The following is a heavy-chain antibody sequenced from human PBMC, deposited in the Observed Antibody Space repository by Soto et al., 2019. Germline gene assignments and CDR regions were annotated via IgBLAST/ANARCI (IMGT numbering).Heavy chain of an antibody. CDR3: ASRHSSPYFDY. CDR1: GGSISSSSYY. Sequence: SETLSLTCTVSGGSISSSSYYWDWIRQPPGKGLAWIGSIYYSGSTYYNPSLKSRVTISVDTSKNQFSLKLNSVTAADTAVYYCASRHSSPYFDYWGQGTLVTVSS. V-gene: IGHV4-39*07. CDR2: IYYSGST. J-gene: IGHJ4*02. D-gene: IGHD6-13*01.